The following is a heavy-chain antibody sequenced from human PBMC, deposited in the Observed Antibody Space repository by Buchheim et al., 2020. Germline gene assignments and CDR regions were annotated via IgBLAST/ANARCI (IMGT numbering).Heavy chain of an antibody. Sequence: QLVESGGGLVQPGGSLRLSCAASGFTFSNYWMSWVRQAPGKGLEWVANIKSDGSEKYYVDSVKGRFTISRDNAKKQLYLQMNSLRDEDTAGYYCARGGKIAVTTAASWGRGTL. CDR3: ARGGKIAVTTAAS. V-gene: IGHV3-7*03. CDR2: IKSDGSEK. D-gene: IGHD6-19*01. CDR1: GFTFSNYW. J-gene: IGHJ5*02.